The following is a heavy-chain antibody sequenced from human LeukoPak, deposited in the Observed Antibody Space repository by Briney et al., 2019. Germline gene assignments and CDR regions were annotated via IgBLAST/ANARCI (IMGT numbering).Heavy chain of an antibody. CDR1: GFTFSSYA. CDR3: AKVGSRMVRGVINWFDP. D-gene: IGHD3-10*01. CDR2: ISGSGGST. V-gene: IGHV3-23*01. J-gene: IGHJ5*02. Sequence: GGSLRLACAASGFTFSSYAMSWVRQAPGKGLEWVSAISGSGGSTYYADSVKGRFTISRDNSKNTLYLQMNSLRAEDTAVYYCAKVGSRMVRGVINWFDPWGQGTLVTVSS.